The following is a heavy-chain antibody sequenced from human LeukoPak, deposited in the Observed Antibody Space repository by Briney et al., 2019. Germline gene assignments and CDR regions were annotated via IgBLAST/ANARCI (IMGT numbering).Heavy chain of an antibody. J-gene: IGHJ4*02. V-gene: IGHV3-23*01. CDR2: ISNNGGYT. Sequence: GGSLRLSCAASGFTFSSSAMSWVRQAPGKGLEWVSAISNNGGYTYYADSVQGRFTISRDNSKSTLCLQMNSLRAEDTAVYYCARALRYYYDSSGYLDYWGQGTLVTVSS. CDR1: GFTFSSSA. D-gene: IGHD3-22*01. CDR3: ARALRYYYDSSGYLDY.